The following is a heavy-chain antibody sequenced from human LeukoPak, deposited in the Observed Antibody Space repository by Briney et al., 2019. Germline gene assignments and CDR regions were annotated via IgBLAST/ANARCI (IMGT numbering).Heavy chain of an antibody. CDR2: INHSGST. J-gene: IGHJ6*02. CDR3: AKTSAGILYYYGMDV. CDR1: GGSSSGYY. V-gene: IGHV4-34*01. Sequence: SETLSLTCAVYGGSSSGYYWSWIRQPPGKGLEWVGAINHSGSTNYHPCLKTRVTISVDTSKNQFSLKLGSVTAADTAVYYCAKTSAGILYYYGMDVGGQGTTVTVSS. D-gene: IGHD2-15*01.